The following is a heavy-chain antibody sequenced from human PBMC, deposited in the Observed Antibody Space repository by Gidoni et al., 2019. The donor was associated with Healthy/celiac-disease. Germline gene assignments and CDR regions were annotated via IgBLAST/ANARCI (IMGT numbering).Heavy chain of an antibody. D-gene: IGHD2-2*01. CDR1: GVPFCSFW. CDR2: MKQDGSEK. V-gene: IGHV3-7*01. J-gene: IGHJ6*02. CDR3: AREDCSSTSCYPYYYYGMDV. Sequence: EMQLVESWGRLVQPWGSLRLSCSAPGVPFCSFWISWVRQAPGKGVEWVANMKQDGSEKYYVDAVKGRFTISRDNGKNSLYLQMNSLRAEDTAVYYCAREDCSSTSCYPYYYYGMDVWGQGTTVTVSS.